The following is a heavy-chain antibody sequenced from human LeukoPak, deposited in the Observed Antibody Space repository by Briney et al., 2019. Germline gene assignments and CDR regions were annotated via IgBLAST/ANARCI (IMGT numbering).Heavy chain of an antibody. CDR3: ARSDAGDIAVPGTTWGDTEYFQH. CDR1: GYTFTSYA. V-gene: IGHV1-3*01. CDR2: INAGNGNT. J-gene: IGHJ1*01. Sequence: ASVKVSCKASGYTFTSYAMHWVRQAPGQRFEWMGWINAGNGNTKYSQKFQGRVTITRDTSASTAYMELSSLRSEDTAVYYCARSDAGDIAVPGTTWGDTEYFQHWGQGTLVTVSS. D-gene: IGHD6-19*01.